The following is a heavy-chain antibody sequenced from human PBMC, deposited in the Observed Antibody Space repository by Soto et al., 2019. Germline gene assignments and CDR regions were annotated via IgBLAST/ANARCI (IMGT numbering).Heavy chain of an antibody. J-gene: IGHJ4*02. CDR2: IYYSGST. D-gene: IGHD5-18*01. CDR1: GGSISSGGYY. V-gene: IGHV4-31*03. CDR3: ARTGTLKAWDTTVVHFDY. Sequence: SETLSLTCTVSGGSISSGGYYWSWIRQHPRKGLEWIGYIYYSGSTYYNPSLKTRVTISVDTSKNQFSLKLSSVTAADTAVYYCARTGTLKAWDTTVVHFDYWRMGILVNVS.